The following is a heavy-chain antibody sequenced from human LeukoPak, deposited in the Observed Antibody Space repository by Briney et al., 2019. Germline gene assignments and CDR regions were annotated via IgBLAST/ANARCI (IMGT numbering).Heavy chain of an antibody. V-gene: IGHV4-59*06. D-gene: IGHD3-3*01. J-gene: IGHJ4*02. CDR3: ARSRITIFGVVQVGGYDY. Sequence: SETLSLTCTVSGGSISSYYWSWIRQHPGKGLEWIGYIYYSGSTYYNPSLKSRVTISVDTSKNQFSLKLSSVTAADTAVYYCARSRITIFGVVQVGGYDYWGQGTLVTVSS. CDR1: GGSISSYY. CDR2: IYYSGST.